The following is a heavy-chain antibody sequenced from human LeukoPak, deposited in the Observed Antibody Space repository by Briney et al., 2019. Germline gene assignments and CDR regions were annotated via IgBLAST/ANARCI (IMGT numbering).Heavy chain of an antibody. Sequence: ASVTVSCKASGYTFTGYFLHWVRQAPGQGLEWMGWINPNSGGTNYAQKLQGRVTMTADTSTSTAYMELRSLRSDDTAVYYCARDWRGYSGYNYWGQGTLVTVSS. CDR2: INPNSGGT. D-gene: IGHD5-12*01. CDR1: GYTFTGYF. J-gene: IGHJ4*02. V-gene: IGHV1-2*02. CDR3: ARDWRGYSGYNY.